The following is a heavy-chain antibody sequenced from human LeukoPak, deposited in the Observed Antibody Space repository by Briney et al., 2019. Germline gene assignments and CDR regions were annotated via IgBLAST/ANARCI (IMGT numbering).Heavy chain of an antibody. D-gene: IGHD3-10*01. CDR3: AREPGWFGRDAFDI. Sequence: GGSLRLSCAASGFTFRDYCVSWIRQAPGKGLEWVSYISSSGANIYYADSMKGRFTISRDNAKNSLYLQMNSLRAEDTAVYYCAREPGWFGRDAFDIWGQGTMVTVSS. J-gene: IGHJ3*02. CDR1: GFTFRDYC. CDR2: ISSSGANI. V-gene: IGHV3-11*01.